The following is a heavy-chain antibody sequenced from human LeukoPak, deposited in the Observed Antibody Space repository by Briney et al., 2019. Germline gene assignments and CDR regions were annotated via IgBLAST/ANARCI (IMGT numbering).Heavy chain of an antibody. D-gene: IGHD3-3*01. CDR1: GFTFSSSA. Sequence: PGGSLRLSCAASGFTFSSSAMSWVRQAPGKGLEWVSGISDSGVNTYYADSVKGRFTISRDNAKSTLYLQMNSLRAEDTAVYYCARPVVNDYDFWSGYQAPDYWGQGTLVTVSS. CDR3: ARPVVNDYDFWSGYQAPDY. J-gene: IGHJ4*02. CDR2: ISDSGVNT. V-gene: IGHV3-23*01.